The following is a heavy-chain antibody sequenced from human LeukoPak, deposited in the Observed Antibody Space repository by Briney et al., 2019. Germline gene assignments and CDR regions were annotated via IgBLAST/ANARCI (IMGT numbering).Heavy chain of an antibody. V-gene: IGHV1-3*01. J-gene: IGHJ4*02. CDR1: GYTFTSYA. Sequence: ASVKVSCKSSGYTFTSYAMHWVRQDPGQRLEWMGWINAGNGNTKYSQKFQGRVTITRDTSASTAYMELSSLRSEDTAVYYCARVMSSGWWGYFDYWGQGTLVTVSS. CDR3: ARVMSSGWWGYFDY. CDR2: INAGNGNT. D-gene: IGHD6-19*01.